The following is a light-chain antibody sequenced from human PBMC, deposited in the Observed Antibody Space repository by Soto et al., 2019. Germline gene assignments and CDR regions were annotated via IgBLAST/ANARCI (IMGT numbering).Light chain of an antibody. Sequence: QSALTQSPSASGTPGQGVTISCSGSSSNIGSNTVDWYQQFPGTAPKLLIYSNIKRPSGVPDRFSGSKSVTSASLAIRGLQSEDEADYFCATWDGSLSAYVFGTGTKLTVL. V-gene: IGLV1-44*01. CDR3: ATWDGSLSAYV. CDR2: SNI. J-gene: IGLJ1*01. CDR1: SSNIGSNT.